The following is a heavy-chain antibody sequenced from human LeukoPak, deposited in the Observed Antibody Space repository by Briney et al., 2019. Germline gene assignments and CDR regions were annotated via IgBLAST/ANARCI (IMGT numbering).Heavy chain of an antibody. J-gene: IGHJ4*02. CDR1: GYSFTSYW. Sequence: GASLQISCKGSGYSFTSYWVAWVRQMPGKGLEWMGIIYPGDSDTRYSPSFQGQVTISADKSIRTAYLQWSSLKASDTAMYYCARPKSGTYYYFDYWGQGTLVAVSS. D-gene: IGHD1-26*01. V-gene: IGHV5-51*01. CDR2: IYPGDSDT. CDR3: ARPKSGTYYYFDY.